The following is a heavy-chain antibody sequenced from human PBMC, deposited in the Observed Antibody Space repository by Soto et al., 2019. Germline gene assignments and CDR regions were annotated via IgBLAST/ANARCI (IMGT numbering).Heavy chain of an antibody. J-gene: IGHJ6*02. Sequence: GGSLRLSCAASGFTFSSYGIHWVRQAPGKGLEWVAVITYDGSNKYYADSVKGRFTISRDNSKNTLYLQMNSLRAEDTALYFCAKDLWLPPGEGYYYYGMDVWGQGTTVTVSS. CDR3: AKDLWLPPGEGYYYYGMDV. V-gene: IGHV3-30*18. CDR1: GFTFSSYG. CDR2: ITYDGSNK. D-gene: IGHD7-27*01.